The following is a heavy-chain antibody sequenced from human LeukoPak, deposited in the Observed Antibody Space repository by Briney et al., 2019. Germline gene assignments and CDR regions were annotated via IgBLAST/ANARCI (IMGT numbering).Heavy chain of an antibody. CDR3: LRDLNWSLDQ. CDR1: GFTSSNYM. CDR2: IKSDGITI. J-gene: IGHJ4*02. D-gene: IGHD1-20*01. V-gene: IGHV3-74*01. Sequence: PGGSLRLSCAASGFTSSNYMMHWVRQAPGKGLVWVSRIKSDGITITYADSVKGRFTISRGNAKNTLYLQMNSLRAEDTAVYYCLRDLNWSLDQWGQGTLVTVSS.